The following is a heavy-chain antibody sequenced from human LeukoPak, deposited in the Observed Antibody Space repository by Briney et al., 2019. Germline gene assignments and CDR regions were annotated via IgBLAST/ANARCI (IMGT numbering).Heavy chain of an antibody. Sequence: ASVKVSCKASGYTFTGYYMHWVRQAPGQGLEWMGWINPNSGGTIYAQKFQGRVTMTRDTSISTAYMELSRLRSDDTAVYYCARSSSGSTLLGDYWGQGTLVTVSS. J-gene: IGHJ4*02. CDR1: GYTFTGYY. V-gene: IGHV1-2*02. CDR2: INPNSGGT. CDR3: ARSSSGSTLLGDY. D-gene: IGHD1-26*01.